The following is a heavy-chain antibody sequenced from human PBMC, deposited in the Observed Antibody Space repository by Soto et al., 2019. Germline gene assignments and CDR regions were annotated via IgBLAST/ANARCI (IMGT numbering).Heavy chain of an antibody. V-gene: IGHV4-30-4*01. J-gene: IGHJ2*01. D-gene: IGHD4-17*01. Sequence: QVQLQESGPGLVKPSQTLSLTCTVSGGSISSGDYYWSWVRQPPGKGLEWIGYIYYSGSTYYNPTLKSRVTISVDTSTNQFSLKLSSVTAADTAVYYCARGATVSRYFDLWGRGTLVTVSS. CDR1: GGSISSGDYY. CDR2: IYYSGST. CDR3: ARGATVSRYFDL.